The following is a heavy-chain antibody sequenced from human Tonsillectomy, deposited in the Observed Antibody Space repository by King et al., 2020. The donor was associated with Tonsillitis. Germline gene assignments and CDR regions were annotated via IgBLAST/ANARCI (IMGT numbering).Heavy chain of an antibody. Sequence: QLVQSGGGVVQPGRSLRLSCAASGFTFSSYAMHWVRQAPGKGLEWVAVISYDGSNKYYADSVKGRFTISRDNSKNTLYLQMNSLRAEDTAVYYCARGGYGDFRFDYWGQGTLVTVSS. CDR1: GFTFSSYA. V-gene: IGHV3-30*04. D-gene: IGHD4-17*01. CDR2: ISYDGSNK. J-gene: IGHJ4*02. CDR3: ARGGYGDFRFDY.